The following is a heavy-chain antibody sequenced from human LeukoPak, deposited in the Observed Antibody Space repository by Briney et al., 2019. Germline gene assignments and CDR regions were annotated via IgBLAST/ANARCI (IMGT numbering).Heavy chain of an antibody. Sequence: GGSLRLSCAASGFTFSSYAMSWVRQAPGKGLEWVSAISGSGGSIYYADSVKGRFTISRDNSKNTLYLQMNSLRAEDTAVYYCAKDVTIFGVVIRQASDYWGQGTQVTVSS. V-gene: IGHV3-23*01. CDR2: ISGSGGSI. D-gene: IGHD3-3*01. CDR3: AKDVTIFGVVIRQASDY. J-gene: IGHJ4*02. CDR1: GFTFSSYA.